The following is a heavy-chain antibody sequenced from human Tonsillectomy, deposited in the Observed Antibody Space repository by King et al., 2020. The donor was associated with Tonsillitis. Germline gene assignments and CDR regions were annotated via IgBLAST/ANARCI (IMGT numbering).Heavy chain of an antibody. V-gene: IGHV3-30-3*01. CDR3: ARGWLQ. CDR1: GFTLSNFA. Sequence: VQLVESGGGVVQPGRSLRLSCAASGFTLSNFAMHWVRQAPGKGLEWVAVLSYDGNNEYYSASVKGRFTISGDNSKNTLYLQMNSLRSEDTAVYYCARGWLQGGQGTLVTVSS. D-gene: IGHD5-24*01. J-gene: IGHJ4*02. CDR2: LSYDGNNE.